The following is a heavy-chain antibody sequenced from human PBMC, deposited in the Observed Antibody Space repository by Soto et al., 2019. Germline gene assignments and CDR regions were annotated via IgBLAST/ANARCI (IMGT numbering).Heavy chain of an antibody. V-gene: IGHV1-8*01. CDR1: GYTFTSYD. Sequence: ASVKVSCKASGYTFTSYDINWVRQATGQGLEWMGWMNPNSGNTGYAQKFQGRVTMTRNTSISTAYLELSSLRSEDTAVYYCARGGAEYDYDTAYYYYMDVWGKGTTVTVSS. CDR3: ARGGAEYDYDTAYYYYMDV. J-gene: IGHJ6*03. CDR2: MNPNSGNT. D-gene: IGHD4-17*01.